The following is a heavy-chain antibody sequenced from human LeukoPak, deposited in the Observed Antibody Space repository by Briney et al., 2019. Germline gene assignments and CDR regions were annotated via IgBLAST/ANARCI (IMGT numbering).Heavy chain of an antibody. CDR3: VRVSSVCGGDCYPYFDY. V-gene: IGHV1-3*01. J-gene: IGHJ4*02. CDR1: GYTFTSYA. Sequence: GASVKVSCKASGYTFTSYAMHWVRQAPGQRLEWMGWINAGNGNTKYSQKFQGRVTITADESTSTAYMELSSLRSEDTAVYYCVRVSSVCGGDCYPYFDYWGQGTLVTVSS. CDR2: INAGNGNT. D-gene: IGHD2-21*02.